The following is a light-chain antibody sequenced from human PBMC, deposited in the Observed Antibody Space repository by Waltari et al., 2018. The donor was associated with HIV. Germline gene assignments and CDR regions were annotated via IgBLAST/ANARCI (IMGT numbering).Light chain of an antibody. CDR1: QSVSRNY. Sequence: ELVLTQSPGTVSLSPGERATLSCRASQSVSRNYVAWYQHKPGQAPRLLIYGASNRAAGIPDRFSGSGSGTYFTLTISRLEPEDFAVYYCQQYGGSALFTFGPGTKVEIK. V-gene: IGKV3-20*01. J-gene: IGKJ3*01. CDR2: GAS. CDR3: QQYGGSALFT.